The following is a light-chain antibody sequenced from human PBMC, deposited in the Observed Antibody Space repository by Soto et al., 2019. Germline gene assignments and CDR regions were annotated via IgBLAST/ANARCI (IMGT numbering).Light chain of an antibody. Sequence: DIQMTQSPSTLSASVGDRVTITCRASQDISNWLAWYQQKPGEAPKLLIYWASTLETGVPSRFSGSGSGTEFILTISSLPPDDFATSYCQQYNNYSWTFGQGTKVEIK. CDR2: WAS. V-gene: IGKV1-5*03. CDR1: QDISNW. J-gene: IGKJ1*01. CDR3: QQYNNYSWT.